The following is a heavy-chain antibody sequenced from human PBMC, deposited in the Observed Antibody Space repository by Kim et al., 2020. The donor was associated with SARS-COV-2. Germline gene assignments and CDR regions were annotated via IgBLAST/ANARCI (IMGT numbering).Heavy chain of an antibody. CDR1: GYTFTYYA. CDR2: INVGNGNT. D-gene: IGHD6-19*01. V-gene: IGHV1-3*01. J-gene: IGHJ4*02. Sequence: ASVKVSCKASGYTFTYYAIHWVRHAPGQRPECMGWINVGNGNTKYSQKFQGRVTITRATSASTAYMELSSLRSEDTAVYYCARGGYSTGFYFHYDYWGQGSLVTVSS. CDR3: ARGGYSTGFYFHYDY.